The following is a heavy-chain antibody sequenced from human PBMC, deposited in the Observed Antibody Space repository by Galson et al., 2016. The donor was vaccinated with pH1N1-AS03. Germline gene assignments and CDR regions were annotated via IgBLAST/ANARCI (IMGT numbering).Heavy chain of an antibody. CDR1: GGSLSGYF. V-gene: IGHV4-4*07. Sequence: SETLSLTCRVSGGSLSGYFWTWIRQPAGKGLEWIGRMDPTGRRNYKSSLESRVSMSVDTSKNEISLRLTSVTAADTAVYYCTRESSDLGRGLDYWGQGTLVTVSS. D-gene: IGHD1-26*01. CDR2: MDPTGRR. CDR3: TRESSDLGRGLDY. J-gene: IGHJ4*02.